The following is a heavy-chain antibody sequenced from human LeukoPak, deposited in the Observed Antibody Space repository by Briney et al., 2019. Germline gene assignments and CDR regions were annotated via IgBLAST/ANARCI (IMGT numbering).Heavy chain of an antibody. CDR1: GFTVSANF. CDR2: LYTGGST. J-gene: IGHJ4*02. D-gene: IGHD3-22*01. V-gene: IGHV3-53*05. CDR3: AKATKYHYDSSPGFDY. Sequence: GGSLRLSCAASGFTVSANFMSWVRQAPGEGLEWVSVLYTGGSTYYADSVKGRFTISRDNSKNTLYLQMNSLRAEDTAVYYCAKATKYHYDSSPGFDYWGQGTLVTVSS.